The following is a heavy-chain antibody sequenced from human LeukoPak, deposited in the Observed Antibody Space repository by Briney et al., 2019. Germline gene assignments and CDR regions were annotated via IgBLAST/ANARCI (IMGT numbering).Heavy chain of an antibody. CDR2: VAYDGSSK. V-gene: IGHV3-30*04. Sequence: PGGSLRLSFAASGFTFSDYALHWVRQAPGKGLEWVAFVAYDGSSKYYRDSVKGRFIISRDYSRNTLYLQMNSLRGEDTAVYYCARGLSGVTGYTYGRGIDYWGQGTLVTVSS. CDR3: ARGLSGVTGYTYGRGIDY. D-gene: IGHD5-18*01. CDR1: GFTFSDYA. J-gene: IGHJ4*02.